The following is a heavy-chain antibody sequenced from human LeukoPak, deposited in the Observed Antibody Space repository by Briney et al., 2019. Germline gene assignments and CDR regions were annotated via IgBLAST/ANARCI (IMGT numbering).Heavy chain of an antibody. V-gene: IGHV3-30*03. J-gene: IGHJ4*02. D-gene: IGHD6-19*01. CDR1: GFTFSTYG. CDR3: ARLRGSGWYIDY. Sequence: PGGSLRLSCAASGFTFSTYGMHWVRQAPGKGLEWVAVISYDGSNKYYADSVKGRFTISRVNSKNTLYLQMNSLRAEDTAVYYCARLRGSGWYIDYWGQGTLVTVAS. CDR2: ISYDGSNK.